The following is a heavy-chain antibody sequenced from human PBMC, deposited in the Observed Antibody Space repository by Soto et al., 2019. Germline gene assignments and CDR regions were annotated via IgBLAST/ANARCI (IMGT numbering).Heavy chain of an antibody. Sequence: LTLTCRVAGDTIAKTRAAGEWFRQTPSRGVRWPERTYTTGLWTCEYSASMRGRLSSVPDAYKSHVTLQLESVTPDDTAIYYCVRKTCSRTSCYSSLGPWGQASMVTVSS. V-gene: IGHV6-1*01. D-gene: IGHD2-2*01. J-gene: IGHJ5*02. CDR1: GDTIAKTRAA. CDR3: VRKTCSRTSCYSSLGP. CDR2: TYTTGLWTC.